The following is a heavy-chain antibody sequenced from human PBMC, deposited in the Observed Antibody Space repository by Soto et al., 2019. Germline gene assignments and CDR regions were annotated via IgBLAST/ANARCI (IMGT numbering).Heavy chain of an antibody. J-gene: IGHJ4*02. V-gene: IGHV4-30-4*01. CDR3: ARARPIERLDY. CDR1: GGSISSGDYY. CDR2: IYYSGST. Sequence: SETLSLTCTVSGGSISSGDYYWSWIRQPPGKGLEWIGYIYYSGSTYYNPSLKSRVTISVDTSKNQFSLKLSSVTAADTAVYYCARARPIERLDYWGQGTLVTVSS.